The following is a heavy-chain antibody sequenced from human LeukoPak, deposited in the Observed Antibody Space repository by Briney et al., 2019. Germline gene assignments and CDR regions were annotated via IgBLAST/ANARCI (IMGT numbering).Heavy chain of an antibody. D-gene: IGHD3-9*01. CDR3: ARDLGYDILTGYNDY. V-gene: IGHV3-30-3*01. Sequence: GGSLRLSCAASGFTFSSYAMHWVRQAPGKGLEWVAVISYDGSNKYYAASVKGRFTISRDNSKNTLYLQMNSLRAEDTAVYDCARDLGYDILTGYNDYWGQGTLVTVSS. CDR2: ISYDGSNK. J-gene: IGHJ4*02. CDR1: GFTFSSYA.